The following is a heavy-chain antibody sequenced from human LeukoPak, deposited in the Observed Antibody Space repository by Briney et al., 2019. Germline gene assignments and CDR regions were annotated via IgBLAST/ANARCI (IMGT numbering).Heavy chain of an antibody. Sequence: GGSLRLSCAASGFTFSRYSMNWVRQAPGKGLEWVSYITFSSSIIYYADSVKGRFTISRDNAKNSLYLQMNSLRAEDTAVYYCARDRLHYGEYEQTFDYWGQGTLVSVSS. CDR2: ITFSSSII. V-gene: IGHV3-48*01. CDR1: GFTFSRYS. CDR3: ARDRLHYGEYEQTFDY. D-gene: IGHD4-17*01. J-gene: IGHJ4*02.